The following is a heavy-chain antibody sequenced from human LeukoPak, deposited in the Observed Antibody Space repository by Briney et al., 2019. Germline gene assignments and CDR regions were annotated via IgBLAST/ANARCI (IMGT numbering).Heavy chain of an antibody. J-gene: IGHJ4*02. CDR2: ISYDGSNK. CDR1: GVTFSSYA. CDR3: ARVGEMATFDY. V-gene: IGHV3-30-3*01. D-gene: IGHD5-24*01. Sequence: GGSLRLSCAASGVTFSSYAMHWVRQAPGKGLEWVAVISYDGSNKYYADSVKGRFTISRDNSKNTPYLQMNSLRAEDTAVYYCARVGEMATFDYWGQGTLVTVSS.